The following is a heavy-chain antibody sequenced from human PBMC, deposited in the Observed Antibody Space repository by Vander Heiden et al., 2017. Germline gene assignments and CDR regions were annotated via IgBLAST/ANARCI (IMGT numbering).Heavy chain of an antibody. D-gene: IGHD3-16*02. CDR2: ISSSSSYI. CDR3: ARDHKRYDYVWGSYRPYYFDY. Sequence: EVQLVESGGGLVKPGGSLRLSCAASGFTFSSHSMNSVRQAPGKGLEWVSSISSSSSYIYYADSVKGRFTISRDNAKNSLYLQMNSLRAEDTAVYYCARDHKRYDYVWGSYRPYYFDYWGQGTLVTVSS. V-gene: IGHV3-21*01. CDR1: GFTFSSHS. J-gene: IGHJ4*02.